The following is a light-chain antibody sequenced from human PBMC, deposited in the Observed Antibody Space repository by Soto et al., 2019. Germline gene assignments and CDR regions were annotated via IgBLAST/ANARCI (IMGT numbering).Light chain of an antibody. Sequence: EIVLTQSPATLSVSPGERVTLSCRASQSVDINLAWYQQKPGQAPRLLIYDASNRATGIPARFSGSGSGTDFTLTISRLEPEDFAVYYCQQYGSSPWTFGQGTKVDIK. V-gene: IGKV3-20*01. CDR2: DAS. CDR3: QQYGSSPWT. CDR1: QSVDIN. J-gene: IGKJ1*01.